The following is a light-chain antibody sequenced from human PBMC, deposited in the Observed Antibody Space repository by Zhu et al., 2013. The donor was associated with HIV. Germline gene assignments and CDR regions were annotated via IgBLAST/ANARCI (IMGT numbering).Light chain of an antibody. CDR1: QAFSNY. V-gene: IGKV1-5*03. CDR3: QQYSSRLT. CDR2: KAS. J-gene: IGKJ4*01. Sequence: DIQMTQSPSSLSASVGDRVTITCRASQAFSNYLNWYQQKPGKAPKLLISKASSLQSGVPSRFSGSESGTEFTLTISSLQPDDFASYYCQQYSSRLTFGGGTRVEIK.